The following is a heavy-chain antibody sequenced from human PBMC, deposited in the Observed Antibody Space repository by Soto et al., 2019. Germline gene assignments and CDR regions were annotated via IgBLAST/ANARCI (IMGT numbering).Heavy chain of an antibody. J-gene: IGHJ6*02. D-gene: IGHD3-10*01. CDR1: GYTFTGYY. CDR2: INPNSGGT. V-gene: IGHV1-2*04. CDR3: ARDEYTTHSGHYGMDV. Sequence: GASVKVSCKASGYTFTGYYMHWVRQAPGQGLEWMGWINPNSGGTNYAQKFQGWVTMTRDTSISTAYMELSRLRSDDTAVYYRARDEYTTHSGHYGMDVWGQGTTVTVS.